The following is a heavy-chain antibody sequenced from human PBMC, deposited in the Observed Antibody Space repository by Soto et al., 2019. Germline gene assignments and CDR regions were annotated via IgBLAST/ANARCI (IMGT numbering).Heavy chain of an antibody. CDR2: IYYSGST. CDR1: GGSISSSSYY. V-gene: IGHV4-39*01. Sequence: SETLSLTCTVSGGSISSSSYYWGWIRQPPGKGLEWIGSIYYSGSTYYNPSLKSRVTISVDTSKNQFSLKLSSVTAADTAVYYCARHHRRGVATIGNWFDPWGQGSLVIVS. D-gene: IGHD5-12*01. J-gene: IGHJ5*02. CDR3: ARHHRRGVATIGNWFDP.